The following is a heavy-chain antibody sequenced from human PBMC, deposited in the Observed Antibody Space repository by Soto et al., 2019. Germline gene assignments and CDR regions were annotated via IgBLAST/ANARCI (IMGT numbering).Heavy chain of an antibody. CDR2: TSAYNGNT. CDR1: GYTFTSYG. J-gene: IGHJ4*02. Sequence: VSVKVSCKAPGYTFTSYGLSWVRQAPGQGPEWMGWTSAYNGNTNYAQKLQGRVTMTTDTPTSTAYMELRSLRSDDTAVYYCARSAYYDILTGYFNVMGYWGQGTLVTVS. D-gene: IGHD3-9*01. CDR3: ARSAYYDILTGYFNVMGY. V-gene: IGHV1-18*01.